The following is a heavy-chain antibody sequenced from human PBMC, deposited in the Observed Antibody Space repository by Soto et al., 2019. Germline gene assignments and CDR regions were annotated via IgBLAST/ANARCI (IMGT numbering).Heavy chain of an antibody. V-gene: IGHV1-69*13. J-gene: IGHJ6*02. Sequence: SVKVSCKASGGTFSSYAISWVRQAPGQGLEWMGGIIPIFGTANYAQKFQGRVTITADESTSTAYMELSSLRSEDTAVYYCAVRSGYYTGIYNYYYGMDVWGQGTTVTVSS. CDR1: GGTFSSYA. CDR2: IIPIFGTA. D-gene: IGHD3-3*01. CDR3: AVRSGYYTGIYNYYYGMDV.